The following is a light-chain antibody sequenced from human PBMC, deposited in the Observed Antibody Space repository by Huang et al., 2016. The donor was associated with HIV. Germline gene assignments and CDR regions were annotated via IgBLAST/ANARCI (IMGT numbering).Light chain of an antibody. CDR2: KVA. J-gene: IGKJ2*01. V-gene: IGKV2-30*02. Sequence: DVVMTQSPLSLPVTLGQPASISCRSSQRLVHSDGNTYLNWFQQRPGQSPSRLIYKVANRDSGVPDRFSGSGVPDRFSGRGSGTEFTLKISRVEAEDVGVYYCMQGTHWPYTFGQGSKLEIK. CDR3: MQGTHWPYT. CDR1: QRLVHSDGNTY.